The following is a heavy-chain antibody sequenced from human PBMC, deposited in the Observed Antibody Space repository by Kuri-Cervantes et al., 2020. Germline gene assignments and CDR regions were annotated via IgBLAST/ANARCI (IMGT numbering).Heavy chain of an antibody. Sequence: GALRLSCAASGFTFSSYGMHWVRQAPGKGLEWVSYVSSSGSTIYYADSVKGRFTISRDNAKNSLYLQMNSLRAEDTAVYYCASSSTSCSTCYFDYWGQGTLVTVSS. V-gene: IGHV3-48*04. J-gene: IGHJ4*02. CDR1: GFTFSSYG. CDR2: VSSSGSTI. D-gene: IGHD2-2*01. CDR3: ASSSTSCSTCYFDY.